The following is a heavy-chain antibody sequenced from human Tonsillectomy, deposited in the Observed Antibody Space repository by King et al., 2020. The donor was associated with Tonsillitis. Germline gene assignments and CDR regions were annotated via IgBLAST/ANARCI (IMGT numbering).Heavy chain of an antibody. D-gene: IGHD6-6*01. J-gene: IGHJ5*02. V-gene: IGHV3-30*03. CDR1: GFTFSSYG. Sequence: VQLVESGGGVVQPGRSLRLSCAASGFTFSSYGMHWVRQAPGKGLEWVAVISYDGSKKYYADSVKGRFTISRDNSKNTLYLQMKSLRAEDTAVYYCASGEGSSFEPYWFDPWGQGTLVTVSS. CDR2: ISYDGSKK. CDR3: ASGEGSSFEPYWFDP.